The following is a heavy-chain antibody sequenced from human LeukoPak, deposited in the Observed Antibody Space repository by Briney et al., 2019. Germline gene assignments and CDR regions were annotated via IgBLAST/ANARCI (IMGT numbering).Heavy chain of an antibody. Sequence: GGSLRLSCAASGCTFSAYVMHWVRQAPGKGLECVAVISNDGNEKYYAGSVKGRFSISRDNSKNTLYLQMSSLRTEDTSVYYCARDGGYTGGWTYGAGDYWGQGTLVTVSS. CDR2: ISNDGNEK. D-gene: IGHD2-8*02. CDR3: ARDGGYTGGWTYGAGDY. CDR1: GCTFSAYV. J-gene: IGHJ4*01. V-gene: IGHV3-30*04.